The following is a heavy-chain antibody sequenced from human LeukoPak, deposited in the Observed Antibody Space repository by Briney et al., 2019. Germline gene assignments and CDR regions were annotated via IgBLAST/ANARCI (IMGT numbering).Heavy chain of an antibody. CDR2: IIPIFGTA. D-gene: IGHD4-17*01. V-gene: IGHV1-69*13. Sequence: ASVKVSCKASGGTFSSYAISWVRQAPGQGLEWMGGIIPIFGTANYAQKFQGRVTITADESTSTAYMELSSLRSEDTAVYYCATGGTTVTPAEYYYYYMDVWGKGTTVTISS. CDR1: GGTFSSYA. J-gene: IGHJ6*03. CDR3: ATGGTTVTPAEYYYYYMDV.